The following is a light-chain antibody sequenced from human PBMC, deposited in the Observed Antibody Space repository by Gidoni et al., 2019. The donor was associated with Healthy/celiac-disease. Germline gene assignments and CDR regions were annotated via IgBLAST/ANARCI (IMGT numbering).Light chain of an antibody. CDR2: AAS. J-gene: IGKJ5*01. CDR1: QSISSY. CDR3: QQSYSTPRIT. V-gene: IGKV1-39*01. Sequence: DIHMTQSPSSLSASVGDRVTITCRASQSISSYLNWYQQKPGKAPKLLIYAASSLQSGVPSRFSGSGSGTDFTLNISSLQPEDFATYYCQQSYSTPRITCGQGTRLEIK.